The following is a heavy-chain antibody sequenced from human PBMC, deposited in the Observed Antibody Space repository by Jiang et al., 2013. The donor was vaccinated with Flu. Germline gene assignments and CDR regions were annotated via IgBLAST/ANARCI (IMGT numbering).Heavy chain of an antibody. CDR2: IYYSGTT. D-gene: IGHD3-10*01. CDR1: GDSISSISHY. J-gene: IGHJ4*02. CDR3: ARTSGPTYYDGLGSWYTTPFDS. V-gene: IGHV4-39*01. Sequence: GSGLVKPSETLSLTCTVSGDSISSISHYWGWIRQPPGKGLEWLATIYYSGTTHYNPSLQSRVTLFVDTSKNQFSLKLNSVTATDTAVYYCARTSGPTYYDGLGSWYTTPFDSWGQGTLVSVSS.